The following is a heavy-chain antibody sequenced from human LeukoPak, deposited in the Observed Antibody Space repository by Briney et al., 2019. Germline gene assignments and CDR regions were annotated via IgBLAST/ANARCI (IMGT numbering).Heavy chain of an antibody. Sequence: PGRSLRLSCAASGFTFSSYGMHWVRQASGKGLEWVGVIWYDGSNKYYADSVKGRFTISRDNSKNTLYLQMNSLRAEDTAVYYCARGRRITIFGVVTNYFDYWGQGALVTVSS. CDR2: IWYDGSNK. J-gene: IGHJ4*02. CDR1: GFTFSSYG. CDR3: ARGRRITIFGVVTNYFDY. V-gene: IGHV3-33*01. D-gene: IGHD3-3*01.